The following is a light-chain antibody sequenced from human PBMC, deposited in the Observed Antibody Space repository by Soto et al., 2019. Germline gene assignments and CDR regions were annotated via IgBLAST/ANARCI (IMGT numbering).Light chain of an antibody. CDR3: QQYNSYPLFA. J-gene: IGKJ3*01. V-gene: IGKV1-5*01. CDR1: QSINNW. Sequence: DIQMTQSPSTLSASVGDRVTITCRASQSINNWLAWYQQKPGKVPKLLIYDASSLESGVTSRFSGSGSGTEFTLTISSLQPDDFAPYYCQQYNSYPLFAFGPGTRVDIK. CDR2: DAS.